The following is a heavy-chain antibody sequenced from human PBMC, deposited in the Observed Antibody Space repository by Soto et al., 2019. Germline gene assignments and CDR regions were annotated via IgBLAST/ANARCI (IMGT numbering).Heavy chain of an antibody. D-gene: IGHD2-8*01. CDR1: GDGVASITAA. CDR2: TYYRSKWYN. CDR3: AIFLPVDGILLVLGVLAF. V-gene: IGHV6-1*01. Sequence: QSRTHTCSISGDGVASITAAWDWIRQSPSRGLEWLGRTYYRSKWYNDYAVSVKSRITINPDTSKNQFSLQLNSVTPEDTAVYYFAIFLPVDGILLVLGVLAFWVKGTSDPVS. J-gene: IGHJ6*03.